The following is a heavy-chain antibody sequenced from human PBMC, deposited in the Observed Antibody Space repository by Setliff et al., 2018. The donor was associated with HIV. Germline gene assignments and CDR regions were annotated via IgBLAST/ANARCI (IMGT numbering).Heavy chain of an antibody. CDR3: ARSNLEPTSRLFDP. J-gene: IGHJ5*02. CDR2: IYYSGST. V-gene: IGHV4-59*08. Sequence: SETLSLTCTVSGGSISSYYWSWIRQPPGKGLEWIGYIYYSGSTNYNPSLKSRVTISVDTSKNQFSLKLSSVTAADTAVYYCARSNLEPTSRLFDPWGPGTLVTVSS. CDR1: GGSISSYY. D-gene: IGHD1-1*01.